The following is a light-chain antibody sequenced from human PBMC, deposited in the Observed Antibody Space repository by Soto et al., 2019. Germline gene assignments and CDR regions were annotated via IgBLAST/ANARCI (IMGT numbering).Light chain of an antibody. CDR2: DSN. V-gene: IGLV1-51*01. CDR1: SSNIGSNS. CDR3: GTWDSSLTAV. Sequence: QSVLTQPASVSGSPGQSITISCSGSSSNIGSNSVSWYQQLPGKAPKLLIYDSNKRPSGIPDRFSGSKSGSSATLGITGLQTGDEADYYCGTWDSSLTAVFGGGTQLTVL. J-gene: IGLJ3*02.